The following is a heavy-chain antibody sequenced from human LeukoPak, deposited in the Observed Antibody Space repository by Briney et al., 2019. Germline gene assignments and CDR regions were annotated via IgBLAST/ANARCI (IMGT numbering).Heavy chain of an antibody. Sequence: SETLSLTCAVSGGSISSSNWWSWVRQPPGKGLEWVGEIYLRGNTNYNPSLESRVSISVDESKTQLSLRLESVTAADTAVYYCARGTITTVTDSWGPGTLVTVSS. V-gene: IGHV4-4*02. J-gene: IGHJ4*02. D-gene: IGHD4-17*01. CDR1: GGSISSSNW. CDR3: ARGTITTVTDS. CDR2: IYLRGNT.